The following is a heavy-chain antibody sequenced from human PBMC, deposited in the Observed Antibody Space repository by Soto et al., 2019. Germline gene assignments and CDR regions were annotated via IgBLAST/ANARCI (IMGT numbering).Heavy chain of an antibody. CDR2: ISPMFGAA. J-gene: IGHJ4*02. V-gene: IGHV1-69*19. Sequence: QVQLVQSGAEMKKPGSSVKVSCQSSGGTFNTYAMNWVRQAPGQGPEWMGDISPMFGAANYAPKFQGRVTITADESTGTSYMQLSNLTSEGTALYFCAREVQVHTPAFVYWGQGNLVTVSS. D-gene: IGHD3-10*01. CDR1: GGTFNTYA. CDR3: AREVQVHTPAFVY.